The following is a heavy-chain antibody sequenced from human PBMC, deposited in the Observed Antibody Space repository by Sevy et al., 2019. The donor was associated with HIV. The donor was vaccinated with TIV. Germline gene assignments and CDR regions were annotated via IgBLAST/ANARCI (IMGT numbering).Heavy chain of an antibody. V-gene: IGHV3-74*01. Sequence: GGSLRLSCAASGFTFSRYWMHWVRQAPGKGLVWVSLITSDGNSTAYADSVKGRFTISRDNAKSTLYLQMNSLRAEDTAVYFCVRDRAGNGYDIVYWGQGNLVTVSS. CDR2: ITSDGNST. D-gene: IGHD5-12*01. J-gene: IGHJ4*02. CDR3: VRDRAGNGYDIVY. CDR1: GFTFSRYW.